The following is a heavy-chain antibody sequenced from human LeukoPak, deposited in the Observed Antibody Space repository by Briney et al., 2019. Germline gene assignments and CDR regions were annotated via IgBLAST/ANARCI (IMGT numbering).Heavy chain of an antibody. J-gene: IGHJ4*02. CDR3: AKAPVTSCRGAFCYPFDY. CDR2: ISNSGSAI. Sequence: GGSLRLSCAASGFTFGDYYMPWIRQAPGKGLEWLSYISNSGSAIYYADSVKGRFTISRDTSRSTLYLQMNSLRAEDAAVYYCAKAPVTSCRGAFCYPFDYWGQGTLVTVSS. CDR1: GFTFGDYY. V-gene: IGHV3-11*01. D-gene: IGHD2-15*01.